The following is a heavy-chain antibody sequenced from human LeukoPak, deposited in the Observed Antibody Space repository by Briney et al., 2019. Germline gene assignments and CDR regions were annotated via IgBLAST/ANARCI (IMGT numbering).Heavy chain of an antibody. V-gene: IGHV4-4*07. J-gene: IGHJ4*02. CDR2: IYTSGST. Sequence: SETLSLTCTVSGGSISSYYWSWIRQPAGKGLEWIGRIYTSGSTNYNPSLKSRITISVDTSKNQLSLKLTSVTAADTAVYYCVYDSSGYYYNFDYWGQGTLVTVSS. CDR1: GGSISSYY. D-gene: IGHD3-22*01. CDR3: VYDSSGYYYNFDY.